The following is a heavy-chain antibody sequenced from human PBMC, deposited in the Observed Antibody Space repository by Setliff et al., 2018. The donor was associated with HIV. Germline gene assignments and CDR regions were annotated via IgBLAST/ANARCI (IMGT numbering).Heavy chain of an antibody. V-gene: IGHV1-18*01. J-gene: IGHJ4*02. CDR3: ASYSGSYYFILHY. CDR1: GYTFTAYG. D-gene: IGHD1-26*01. CDR2: IIPIFGTA. Sequence: ASVKVSCKPSGYTFTAYGLSWVRQAPGQGLEWMGGIIPIFGTANYAQKLQGRVTMTTDTSTSTAYMELSSLRSEDTAVYYCASYSGSYYFILHYWGQGTLVTVSS.